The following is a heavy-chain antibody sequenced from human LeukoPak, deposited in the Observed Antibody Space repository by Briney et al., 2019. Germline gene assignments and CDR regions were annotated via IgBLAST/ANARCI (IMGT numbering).Heavy chain of an antibody. J-gene: IGHJ5*02. CDR2: IYYSVST. Sequence: PSETLSLTCTVSGGSISSYYWSWIRQPPGEGLEWIGYIYYSVSTKYNPSLKSRVTISVDTSKNQFSLKLSSVTAADTAVYYCARAFPYCSSTSCYSWFDPWGQGTLVTVSS. V-gene: IGHV4-59*01. CDR3: ARAFPYCSSTSCYSWFDP. D-gene: IGHD2-2*01. CDR1: GGSISSYY.